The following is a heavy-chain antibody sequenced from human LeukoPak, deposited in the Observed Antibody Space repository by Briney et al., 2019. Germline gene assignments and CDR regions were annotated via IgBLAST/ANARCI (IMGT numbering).Heavy chain of an antibody. V-gene: IGHV3-33*01. Sequence: GGSLRLSCAASGFTFSSYGMHWVRQAPGKGLEWVAVIWYDGSNKYYADSVKGRFTISRDSSKNTLYLQMNSLRAEDTAVYYCARESTWIDAFDIWGQGTMVTVSS. J-gene: IGHJ3*02. CDR1: GFTFSSYG. CDR3: ARESTWIDAFDI. CDR2: IWYDGSNK. D-gene: IGHD5-12*01.